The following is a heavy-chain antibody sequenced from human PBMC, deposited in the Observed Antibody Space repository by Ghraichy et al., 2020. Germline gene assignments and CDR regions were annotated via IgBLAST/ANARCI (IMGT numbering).Heavy chain of an antibody. Sequence: GGSLRLSCAASGFTFRDYAMSWVRQAPGKGLEWVSVIHNGVGGTTQYAASVEGRFIISRDNSENTLYLQMNSLRAEDTAVYYCAKRHGPQYFDWLIDYWGQGTLVTVSS. CDR3: AKRHGPQYFDWLIDY. D-gene: IGHD3-9*01. CDR1: GFTFRDYA. J-gene: IGHJ4*02. CDR2: IHNGVGGTT. V-gene: IGHV3-23*01.